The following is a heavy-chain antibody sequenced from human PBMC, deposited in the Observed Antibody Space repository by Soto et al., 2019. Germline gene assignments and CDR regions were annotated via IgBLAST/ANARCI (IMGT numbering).Heavy chain of an antibody. J-gene: IGHJ4*02. D-gene: IGHD3-22*01. V-gene: IGHV4-30-4*01. CDR2: IYYSGST. CDR3: ARGANGNYDSSGYYYPNFDY. CDR1: GGSIISSNW. Sequence: PSETLSLTCAVSGGSIISSNWWSWVRHPPGKGLEWIGYIYYSGSTYYNPPLKSRVTISVDTSKNEFSLKLSSVTAADTAVYYCARGANGNYDSSGYYYPNFDYWGQGTLVTVSS.